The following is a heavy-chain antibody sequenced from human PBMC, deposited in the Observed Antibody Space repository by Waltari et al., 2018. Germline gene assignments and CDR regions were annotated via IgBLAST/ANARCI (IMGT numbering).Heavy chain of an antibody. D-gene: IGHD6-19*01. CDR2: INTDGSST. CDR3: ARVATKTYSSPVPGRPYYYGMDV. V-gene: IGHV3-74*01. J-gene: IGHJ6*02. CDR1: GFTFSSSY. Sequence: EVQLVESGGGLVQPGGSLRLSCQASGFTFSSSYMHWVPQATGKGLVWVSRINTDGSSTNYADSVKGRFTISRDNAKNTLYVQMNRLRAEDTAVYYCARVATKTYSSPVPGRPYYYGMDVWAKGPRSPSP.